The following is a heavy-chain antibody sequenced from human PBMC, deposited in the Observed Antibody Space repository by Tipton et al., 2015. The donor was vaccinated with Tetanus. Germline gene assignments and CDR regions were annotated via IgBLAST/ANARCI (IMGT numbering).Heavy chain of an antibody. CDR3: ARDSYVTGTTSHFDF. CDR2: INPSGGYT. Sequence: QLVQSGAEVKKPGASVNISCKASGYTFTSHYVHWVRQAPGQGLEWMGMINPSGGYTRSAQTLQGRVKVTRDTSTTTVYMELSSLRPGDTAVYYCARDSYVTGTTSHFDFWGQGSLVNVSS. J-gene: IGHJ4*02. V-gene: IGHV1-46*04. CDR1: GYTFTSHY. D-gene: IGHD1-7*01.